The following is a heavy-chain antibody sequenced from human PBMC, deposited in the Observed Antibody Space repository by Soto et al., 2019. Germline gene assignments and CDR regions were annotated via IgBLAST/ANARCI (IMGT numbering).Heavy chain of an antibody. V-gene: IGHV4-31*03. CDR1: GGSISSGGYY. Sequence: QVQLQESGPGLVKPSQTLSLTCTVSGGSISSGGYYWIWIRQHPGKGLEWIGYIYYSGSTYYNPSLKIRVTISVDTSKNQFSLKLSSVTAADTAVYYCAREAEYGDYKRGFDYWGQGTLVTVSS. D-gene: IGHD4-17*01. CDR3: AREAEYGDYKRGFDY. CDR2: IYYSGST. J-gene: IGHJ4*02.